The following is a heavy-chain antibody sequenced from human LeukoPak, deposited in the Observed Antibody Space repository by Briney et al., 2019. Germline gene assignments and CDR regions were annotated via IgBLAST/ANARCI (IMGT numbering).Heavy chain of an antibody. Sequence: PGGSLRLSCASSGFTFSNYGMNWVRQALGKGLEWVSAISGSSDHTYYSDSVKGRFTISRDNSKNTLYLQMNSLRSEDTAVYYCGRAYSGYDGVDYWGQGTLVTVSS. D-gene: IGHD5-12*01. CDR3: GRAYSGYDGVDY. J-gene: IGHJ4*02. CDR1: GFTFSNYG. CDR2: ISGSSDHT. V-gene: IGHV3-23*01.